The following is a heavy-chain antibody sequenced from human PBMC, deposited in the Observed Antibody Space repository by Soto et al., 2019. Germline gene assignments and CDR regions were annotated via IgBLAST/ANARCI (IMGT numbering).Heavy chain of an antibody. Sequence: QVQLVQSGADVKKPESSVKVSCKASGDTFSSYAITWVRQAPGQGLEWMGGVTPTYGTATYAQKFQGRVTITADESTRTAYMELSRLRSEDTAVYYCARDYYDSSGHYWFDPWGQGTLVTVSS. J-gene: IGHJ5*02. CDR2: VTPTYGTA. V-gene: IGHV1-69*12. CDR1: GDTFSSYA. D-gene: IGHD3-22*01. CDR3: ARDYYDSSGHYWFDP.